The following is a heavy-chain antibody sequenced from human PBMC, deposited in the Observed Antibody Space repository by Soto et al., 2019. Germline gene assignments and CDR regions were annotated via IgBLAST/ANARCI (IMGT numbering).Heavy chain of an antibody. CDR2: ISTSTSII. Sequence: VQLVESGGGLVQPGGSLRLSCAASGFTFSTYHMNWVRQAPGKGLEWVSYISTSTSIIYYADSVKGRFTISRDNAKNSLYLQMTSLRAEDTAMYYCARDLVPFDWFTRGATTTFDIWGQGTMVTVSS. J-gene: IGHJ3*02. D-gene: IGHD3-9*01. CDR3: ARDLVPFDWFTRGATTTFDI. CDR1: GFTFSTYH. V-gene: IGHV3-48*01.